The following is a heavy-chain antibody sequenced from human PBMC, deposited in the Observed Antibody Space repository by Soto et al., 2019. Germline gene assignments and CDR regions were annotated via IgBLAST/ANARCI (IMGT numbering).Heavy chain of an antibody. J-gene: IGHJ3*01. D-gene: IGHD3-10*01. Sequence: QVHLVESGGGVVQPGRSLRLSCAASGFPFSDYVIHWVRQAAGKGLEWVASMTYDGATEYYADSVKDRFTVSRDNSKRTLSLQMNSLRPEDTAVYYCARVRLTISVNDALDVWGQGTTVTVSS. V-gene: IGHV3-30*14. CDR3: ARVRLTISVNDALDV. CDR2: MTYDGATE. CDR1: GFPFSDYV.